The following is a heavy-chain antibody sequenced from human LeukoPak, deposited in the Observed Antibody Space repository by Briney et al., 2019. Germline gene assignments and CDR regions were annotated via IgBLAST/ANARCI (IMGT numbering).Heavy chain of an antibody. Sequence: GGSLRVSCAASGFTFDDYAMHWVRQAPGKGLEWVSGISWNSGSIGYADSVKGRFAISRDNAKNSLYLQMNSLRAEDTALYYCAKDKSLAVADYFDYWGQGTLVTVSS. V-gene: IGHV3-9*01. CDR1: GFTFDDYA. CDR3: AKDKSLAVADYFDY. CDR2: ISWNSGSI. J-gene: IGHJ4*02. D-gene: IGHD6-19*01.